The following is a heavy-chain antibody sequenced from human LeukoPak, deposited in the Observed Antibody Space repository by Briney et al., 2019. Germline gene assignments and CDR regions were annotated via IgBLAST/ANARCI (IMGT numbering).Heavy chain of an antibody. J-gene: IGHJ4*02. D-gene: IGHD3-10*01. CDR3: ARDGWFGEYYFDY. Sequence: SQTLSLTCTVSGGSISSGSYYWSWIRQPAGKGLEWIGRIYTSGSTNYNPSLKSRVPISVDTSKNQFSLKLSSVTAADTAVYYCARDGWFGEYYFDYWGQGTLVTVSS. CDR1: GGSISSGSYY. CDR2: IYTSGST. V-gene: IGHV4-61*02.